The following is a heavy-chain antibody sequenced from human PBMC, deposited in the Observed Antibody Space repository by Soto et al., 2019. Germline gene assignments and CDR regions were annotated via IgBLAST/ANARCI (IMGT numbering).Heavy chain of an antibody. CDR3: ARDFERSAIGP. CDR2: IAYSGDT. V-gene: IGHV4-59*12. CDR1: GGSISSYQ. J-gene: IGHJ5*02. D-gene: IGHD3-9*01. Sequence: PSETLSLTCTVSGGSISSYQWSWIRKHPGKGLEWIGYIAYSGDTYYNPSLRSRVTISADTSENKFSLTLKSVTAADTAVYFCARDFERSAIGPWGQGTSVTVSS.